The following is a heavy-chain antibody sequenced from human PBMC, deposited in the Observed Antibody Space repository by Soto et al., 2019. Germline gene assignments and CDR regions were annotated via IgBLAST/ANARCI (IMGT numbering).Heavy chain of an antibody. D-gene: IGHD1-26*01. CDR3: AREGSESFYVDS. CDR2: VYTSGTT. Sequence: PSETLSLTCTVSGDSINNYWWNWIRQSAGKGLEWIGRVYTSGTTNYNPSLKSRVTMSVDTSRNQFSLKLSSVTAADTAIYYCAREGSESFYVDSWGQGTLVTVSS. CDR1: GDSINNYW. V-gene: IGHV4-4*07. J-gene: IGHJ4*02.